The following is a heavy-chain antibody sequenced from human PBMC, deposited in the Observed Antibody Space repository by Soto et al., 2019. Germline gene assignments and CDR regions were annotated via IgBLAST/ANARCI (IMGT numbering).Heavy chain of an antibody. CDR2: IYYSGST. CDR3: ARGSYYDFWSGSSPYYYYYGMDV. Sequence: SETLSLTCTVSGGSISSGGYYWSWIRQHPGKGLEWIGYIYYSGSTYYNPSLKSRVTISVDTSKNQFSLKLSSVTAADTAVYYYARGSYYDFWSGSSPYYYYYGMDVWGQGTTVTVSS. J-gene: IGHJ6*02. CDR1: GGSISSGGYY. V-gene: IGHV4-31*03. D-gene: IGHD3-3*01.